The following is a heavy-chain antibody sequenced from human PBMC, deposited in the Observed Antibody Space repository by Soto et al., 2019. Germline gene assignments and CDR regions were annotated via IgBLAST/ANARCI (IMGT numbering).Heavy chain of an antibody. V-gene: IGHV4-59*01. D-gene: IGHD6-13*01. CDR2: IYYSGST. CDR3: ARVGRLITAAGLLDA. J-gene: IGHJ5*02. Sequence: SETLSLTCTISNGAIFSYYCTFSRHPPGKGLEWIGHIYYSGSTNYNPSLKNRLTLSLDTSKNQFSLKLTSVTAADTAVYYCARVGRLITAAGLLDAWGQGTLVTVSS. CDR1: NGAIFSYY.